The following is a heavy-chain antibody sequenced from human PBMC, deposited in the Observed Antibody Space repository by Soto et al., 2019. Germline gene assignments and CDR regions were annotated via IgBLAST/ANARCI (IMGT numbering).Heavy chain of an antibody. CDR2: ISTYNGNT. J-gene: IGHJ4*02. CDR3: ARDGYGDYGY. V-gene: IGHV1-18*01. CDR1: GYTFTSNG. Sequence: QVQLVQSGAEVKKPGTSVKVSCKASGYTFTSNGISWVRQAPGQGLEWMGWISTYNGNTNYAQKLQGRVTMTRDTSTSIAYMELRDLRSDDTSGYYCARDGYGDYGYWGQGSLVTVSS. D-gene: IGHD4-17*01.